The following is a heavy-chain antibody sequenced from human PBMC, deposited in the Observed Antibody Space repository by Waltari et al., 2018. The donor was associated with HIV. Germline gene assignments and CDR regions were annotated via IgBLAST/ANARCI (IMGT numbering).Heavy chain of an antibody. J-gene: IGHJ4*02. CDR3: AREMATVYVDY. D-gene: IGHD4-17*01. CDR1: GFTFTSYI. CDR2: ISSSSSSYI. Sequence: EVLLVESGGGLVKPGGSLRLSCAASGFTFTSYIMSWVRQAPGKGLAWGSSISSSSSSYIYYADSVKGRFTISRDNTKNSLYLQMDSLRDDDTAVYYCAREMATVYVDYWGQGTLVTVSS. V-gene: IGHV3-21*02.